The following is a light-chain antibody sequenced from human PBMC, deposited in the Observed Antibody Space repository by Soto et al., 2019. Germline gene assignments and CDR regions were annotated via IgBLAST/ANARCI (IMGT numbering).Light chain of an antibody. CDR2: KVS. CDR3: MQATQLRT. J-gene: IGKJ2*01. CDR1: QSLVYRDGRTY. Sequence: DIVMTQTPLSSSVTLGQPASLSCRSSQSLVYRDGRTYLSWLQQRAGQPPRLLIYKVSNRFSGVPDRFSGSGAGTYFTLNISRVEAEDVGVYFCMQATQLRTFGQGTKLEIK. V-gene: IGKV2-24*01.